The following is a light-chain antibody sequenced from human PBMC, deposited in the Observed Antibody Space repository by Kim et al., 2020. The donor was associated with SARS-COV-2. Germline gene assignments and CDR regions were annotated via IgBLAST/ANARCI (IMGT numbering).Light chain of an antibody. CDR3: QSYDNSLGGYV. CDR2: LDN. V-gene: IGLV1-40*01. J-gene: IGLJ1*01. Sequence: QSVLTQPPSVSGAPGERVTIFCTGGGSNIGADYGVHWYQQLPGTAPRVLIYLDNNRPSGVPDRFSASKSGTSASLAITGLQAEDEADYYCQSYDNSLGGYVFGSGTKVTVL. CDR1: GSNIGADYG.